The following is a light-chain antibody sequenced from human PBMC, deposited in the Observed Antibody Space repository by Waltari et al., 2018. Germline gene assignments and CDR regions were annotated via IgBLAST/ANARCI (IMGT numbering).Light chain of an antibody. CDR3: QQYGTSAGT. V-gene: IGKV3-20*01. J-gene: IGKJ2*01. CDR2: DAS. Sequence: EIVLTQSPGTLSSSPGDRDTLSCRASQSISSFLAWYQHKPGQAPGLLIFDASDRATGVPDRFSGSGSGTVFTLTISSLEAEDFAVYYCQQYGTSAGTFGQGTKLDIK. CDR1: QSISSF.